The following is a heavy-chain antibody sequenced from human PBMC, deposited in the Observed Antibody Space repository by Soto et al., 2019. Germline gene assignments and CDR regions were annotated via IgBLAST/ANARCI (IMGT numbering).Heavy chain of an antibody. CDR3: ARALLWFGESPVDS. CDR1: GFTFSSYW. J-gene: IGHJ4*02. Sequence: EVQLVESGGGLVQPGGSLRLSCAASGFTFSSYWMHWVRQVPGKGLVWVSRISSDGTSTSYADSVKGRFTISRDNAKNTLYLQMNSLRAEDTAVYYCARALLWFGESPVDSWGQGTLVTVSS. CDR2: ISSDGTST. V-gene: IGHV3-74*01. D-gene: IGHD3-10*01.